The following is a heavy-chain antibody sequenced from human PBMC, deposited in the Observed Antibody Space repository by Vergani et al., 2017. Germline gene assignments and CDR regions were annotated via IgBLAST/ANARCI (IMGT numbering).Heavy chain of an antibody. J-gene: IGHJ4*02. CDR2: MNPNSGNT. Sequence: QVQLVQSGAEVKKPGASVKVSCKASGYTFTSYDINWVRQATGQGLEWMGWMNPNSGNTGYAQKFQGRVTMTRNTSISTAYMELSSLRSEDTAVYYCAGGEPVYYESSGYYYYFDYGGQGTLVTVSS. CDR3: AGGEPVYYESSGYYYYFDY. CDR1: GYTFTSYD. D-gene: IGHD3-22*01. V-gene: IGHV1-8*01.